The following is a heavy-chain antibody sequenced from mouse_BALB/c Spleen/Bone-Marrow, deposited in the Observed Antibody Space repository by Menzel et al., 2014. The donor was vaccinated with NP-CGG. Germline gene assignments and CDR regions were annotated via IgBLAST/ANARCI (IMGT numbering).Heavy chain of an antibody. CDR3: ARNYGYVKSFAY. J-gene: IGHJ3*01. V-gene: IGHV14-3*02. CDR2: IDPANGNT. CDR1: GFNIKDTY. D-gene: IGHD2-2*01. Sequence: VMLQQSGAELVTPGASVKLSCTASGFNIKDTYMHWVKQRPEQGLEWIGRIDPANGNTKYDPKFQGKATITADTSSNTAYLQLSSLTSEDTAVYYCARNYGYVKSFAYWGPRTPLT.